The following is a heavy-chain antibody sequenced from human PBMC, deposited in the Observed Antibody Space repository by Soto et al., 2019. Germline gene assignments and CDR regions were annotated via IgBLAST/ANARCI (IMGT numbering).Heavy chain of an antibody. D-gene: IGHD5-12*01. CDR1: GFTFSSYW. V-gene: IGHV3-7*05. J-gene: IGHJ4*02. Sequence: EVQLVESGGGLVQPGGSLRLSCAASGFTFSSYWMSWVRQAPGRGLEWVANIKQDGSEKYYVDSVKGRFTISRDNAKNSLYLQMNSLRAEDTAVYYCARDTYYHSGYEESVCWGQGTLVTVSS. CDR2: IKQDGSEK. CDR3: ARDTYYHSGYEESVC.